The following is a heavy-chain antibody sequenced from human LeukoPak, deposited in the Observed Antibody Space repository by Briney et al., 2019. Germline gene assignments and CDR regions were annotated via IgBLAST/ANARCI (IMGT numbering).Heavy chain of an antibody. V-gene: IGHV1-2*02. D-gene: IGHD3-10*01. J-gene: IGHJ4*02. Sequence: ASVKVSCKASGYTFTGCYMHWVRQAPGQGLEWMGWINPNSGGTNYAQKFQGGVTMTRDTSISTAYMELSRLRSDDTAVYYCARAVGSGSYYNFDYWGQGTLVTVSS. CDR3: ARAVGSGSYYNFDY. CDR1: GYTFTGCY. CDR2: INPNSGGT.